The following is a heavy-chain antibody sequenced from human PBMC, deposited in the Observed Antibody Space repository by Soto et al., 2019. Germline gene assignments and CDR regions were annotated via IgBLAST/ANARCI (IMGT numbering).Heavy chain of an antibody. CDR2: IYYSGST. V-gene: IGHV4-30-4*01. D-gene: IGHD7-27*01. Sequence: QVQLQESGPGLVKPSQTLSLTCTVSGGSISSGDYYWSWIRQPPGKGLEWIGYIYYSGSTYYNPSXXRXVXXSVDTSTNQFSMKLSSVTPADTAVYYCASAGDGDYWGQGTLVTVSS. CDR1: GGSISSGDYY. CDR3: ASAGDGDY. J-gene: IGHJ4*02.